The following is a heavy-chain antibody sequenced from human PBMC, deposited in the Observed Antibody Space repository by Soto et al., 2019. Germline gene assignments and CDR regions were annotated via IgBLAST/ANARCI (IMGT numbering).Heavy chain of an antibody. CDR1: GYTFSSYA. CDR3: ATSNPTYGGRVDDAFDI. V-gene: IGHV1-69*13. CDR2: IIPIFGTA. J-gene: IGHJ3*02. Sequence: AVKVSCKASGYTFSSYAISWVRQAPGQGLEWMGGIIPIFGTANYAQKFQGRVTITADESTSTAYMELSSLRSEDTAVYYCATSNPTYGGRVDDAFDIWGQGTMVTVSS. D-gene: IGHD4-4*01.